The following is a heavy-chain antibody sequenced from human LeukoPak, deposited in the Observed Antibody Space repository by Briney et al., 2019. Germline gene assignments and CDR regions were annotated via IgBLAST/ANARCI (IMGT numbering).Heavy chain of an antibody. CDR3: ARGGLTSDNDAFGI. CDR2: ISSSGTI. V-gene: IGHV3-48*03. CDR1: GFTFSSYE. Sequence: PGGSLRLSCAASGFTFSSYEMNWVRQAPGKGLEWVSHISSSGTIYYADSIKGRFTISRDNAKNSLYLQMNSLRAEDTAVYYCARGGLTSDNDAFGIWGHRTMMTVSS. J-gene: IGHJ3*02. D-gene: IGHD3-9*01.